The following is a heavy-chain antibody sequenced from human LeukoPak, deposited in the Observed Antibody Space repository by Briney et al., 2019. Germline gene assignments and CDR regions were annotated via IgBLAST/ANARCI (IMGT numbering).Heavy chain of an antibody. Sequence: PGGSLRLSCAASGFTFSSYSMNWVRQAPGKGLEGVSSISSSSSYIYYADSVKGRFTISRDNAKNSLYLQMNSLRAEDTAVYYCARWGGAYGSGSYSGYYYYYYMDVWGKGTTVTISS. CDR2: ISSSSSYI. CDR1: GFTFSSYS. V-gene: IGHV3-21*01. D-gene: IGHD3-10*01. J-gene: IGHJ6*03. CDR3: ARWGGAYGSGSYSGYYYYYYMDV.